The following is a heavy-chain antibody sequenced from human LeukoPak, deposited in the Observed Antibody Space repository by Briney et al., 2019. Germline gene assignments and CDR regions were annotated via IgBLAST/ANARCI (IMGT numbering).Heavy chain of an antibody. J-gene: IGHJ6*03. D-gene: IGHD3-3*01. Sequence: GASVKVSCKASGGTFCSYAISWVRQAPGQGLEWMGGIIPIFGTANYAQKFQGRVTITADESTSTAYMELSSLGSEDTAVYYCARTGRWSGYPSYYYYYMDVWGKGTTVTVSS. CDR3: ARTGRWSGYPSYYYYYMDV. CDR1: GGTFCSYA. CDR2: IIPIFGTA. V-gene: IGHV1-69*13.